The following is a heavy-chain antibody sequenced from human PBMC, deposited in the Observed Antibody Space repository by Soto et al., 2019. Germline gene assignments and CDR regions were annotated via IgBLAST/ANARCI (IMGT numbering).Heavy chain of an antibody. CDR3: AREVELLTWYFDL. J-gene: IGHJ2*01. CDR1: GGSIRSGGYY. V-gene: IGHV4-31*03. D-gene: IGHD1-7*01. CDR2: IYYSGST. Sequence: QVQLQESGPGLVKPSQTLSLTCTVSGGSIRSGGYYWSWIRQHPGKGLEWIGCIYYSGSTYYNPSLKSRVSISVDTSKNQFSLKLSSVTAADTAVYYCAREVELLTWYFDLWGRGTLVTVSS.